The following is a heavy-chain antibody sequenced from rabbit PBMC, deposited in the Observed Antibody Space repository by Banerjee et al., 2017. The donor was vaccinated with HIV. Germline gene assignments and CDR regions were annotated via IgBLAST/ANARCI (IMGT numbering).Heavy chain of an antibody. D-gene: IGHD4-1*01. CDR3: ARDLAGVIGWNFNL. V-gene: IGHV1S45*01. Sequence: QEQLEESGGDLVKPEGSLTLTCTASGFSFNNNYVMCWVRQAPGKGLEWIGAIYASEGSADYASWVNGRFTFSSDNAQNTVDLQINSLTAADTATYLCARDLAGVIGWNFNLWGQGTLVTVS. J-gene: IGHJ4*01. CDR1: GFSFNNNYV. CDR2: IYASEGSA.